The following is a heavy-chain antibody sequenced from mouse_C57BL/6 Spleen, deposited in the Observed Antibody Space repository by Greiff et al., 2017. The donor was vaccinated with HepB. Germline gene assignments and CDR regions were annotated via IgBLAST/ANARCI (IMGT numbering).Heavy chain of an antibody. CDR3: ARITTVVATGGRYFDY. Sequence: QVQLQESGPGLVAPSQSLSITCTVSGFSLTSYAISWVRQPPGKGLEWLGVIWTGGGTNYNSALKSRLSISKDNSKSQVFLKMNSLQTDDTARYYCARITTVVATGGRYFDYWGQGTTLTVSS. V-gene: IGHV2-9-1*01. J-gene: IGHJ2*01. D-gene: IGHD1-1*01. CDR1: GFSLTSYA. CDR2: IWTGGGT.